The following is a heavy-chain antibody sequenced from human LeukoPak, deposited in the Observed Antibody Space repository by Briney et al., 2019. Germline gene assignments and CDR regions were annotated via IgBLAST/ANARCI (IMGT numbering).Heavy chain of an antibody. Sequence: GGSLRPSCAASGFTFSSYSMNWVRQAPGKGLEWVSSISSSSSYIYYADSVKGRFTISRDNAKNSLYLQMNSLRAEDTAVYYCARVFISGGSGWFGPAHDAFDIWGQGTMVTVSS. D-gene: IGHD6-19*01. J-gene: IGHJ3*02. CDR3: ARVFISGGSGWFGPAHDAFDI. V-gene: IGHV3-21*01. CDR1: GFTFSSYS. CDR2: ISSSSSYI.